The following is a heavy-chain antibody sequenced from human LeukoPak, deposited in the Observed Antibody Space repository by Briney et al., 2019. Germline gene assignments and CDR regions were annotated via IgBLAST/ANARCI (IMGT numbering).Heavy chain of an antibody. J-gene: IGHJ3*02. CDR3: ASLPAATGAHAFDI. V-gene: IGHV1-46*01. CDR2: INPSGGST. Sequence: EASVKVSCKASGYTSTSYYMHWVRQAPGQGLEWMGIINPSGGSTNYAQKFQGRVTMTRDTSTSTVYMELSGLRSEDTALYYCASLPAATGAHAFDIWGQGTMVIVSS. CDR1: GYTSTSYY. D-gene: IGHD2-2*01.